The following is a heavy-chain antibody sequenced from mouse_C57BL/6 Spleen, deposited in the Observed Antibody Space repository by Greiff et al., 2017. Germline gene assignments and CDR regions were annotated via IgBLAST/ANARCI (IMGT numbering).Heavy chain of an antibody. CDR2: IDPETGGT. CDR3: TKNDYDFGD. Sequence: VKLVESGAELVRPGASVTLSCKASGYTFTDYEMHWVKQTPVHGLEWIGAIDPETGGTAYNQKFKGKAILTADKSSSTAYMELRSLTSEDSAVYYCTKNDYDFGDWGKGTMVTVS. V-gene: IGHV1-15*01. D-gene: IGHD2-4*01. CDR1: GYTFTDYE. J-gene: IGHJ3*01.